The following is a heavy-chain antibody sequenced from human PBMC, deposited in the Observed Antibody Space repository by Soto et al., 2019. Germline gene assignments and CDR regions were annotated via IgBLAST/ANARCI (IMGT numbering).Heavy chain of an antibody. D-gene: IGHD4-17*01. V-gene: IGHV6-1*01. CDR3: ARDLRNYGDWYFRFDY. CDR1: GDSVSSNSAA. CDR2: TYYRSKWYN. J-gene: IGHJ4*02. Sequence: SQTLSLTCAISGDSVSSNSAAWNWIRQSPSRGLEWLGRTYYRSKWYNDYAVSVKSRITINPDTSKNQFSLQLNSVTPEDTAVYYCARDLRNYGDWYFRFDYWGQGTLVTVSS.